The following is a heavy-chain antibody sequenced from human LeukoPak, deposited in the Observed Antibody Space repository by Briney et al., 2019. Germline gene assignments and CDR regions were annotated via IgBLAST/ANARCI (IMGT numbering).Heavy chain of an antibody. CDR1: RFTFSSYS. V-gene: IGHV3-48*04. Sequence: PGGSLRLSCAASRFTFSSYSMNWVRQAPGKGLEWVSYISTSGTIIYYADSVKGRFTISRDNAKNSLYLQMNSLRGEDTAVYYCARAYDFLSGYYIHWGQGTLVTVSS. CDR3: ARAYDFLSGYYIH. D-gene: IGHD3-3*01. CDR2: ISTSGTII. J-gene: IGHJ4*02.